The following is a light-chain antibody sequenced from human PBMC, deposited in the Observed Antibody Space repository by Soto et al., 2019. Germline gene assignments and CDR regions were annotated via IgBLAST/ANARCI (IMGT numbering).Light chain of an antibody. CDR3: QQRSNWPLLT. V-gene: IGKV3-11*01. Sequence: EIVFTQSPATLSLSTGERATLSCRASQSVSSYLAWYQQKPGQAPRLLIYDASNRATGIPARFSGSGSGTDFTLTISSLEPEDFAVYYCQQRSNWPLLTFGGGTKVDIK. CDR2: DAS. J-gene: IGKJ4*01. CDR1: QSVSSY.